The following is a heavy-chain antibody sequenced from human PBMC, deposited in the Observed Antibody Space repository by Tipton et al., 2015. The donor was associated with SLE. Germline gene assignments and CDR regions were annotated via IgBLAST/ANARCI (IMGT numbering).Heavy chain of an antibody. V-gene: IGHV4-34*12. CDR1: GGSFSGYY. J-gene: IGHJ4*02. CDR2: IFYTGST. CDR3: ARRHYSGPVDS. Sequence: TLSLTCAVYGGSFSGYYWSWIRQPPGKGLEWIGSIFYTGSTYYNPSLKSRVSFSIDTSKHQFSLKLNSVTAADTAVYCCARRHYSGPVDSWGQRTLVTVSS. D-gene: IGHD5-12*01.